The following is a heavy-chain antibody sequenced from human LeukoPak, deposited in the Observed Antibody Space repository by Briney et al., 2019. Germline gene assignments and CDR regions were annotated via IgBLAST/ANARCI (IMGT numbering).Heavy chain of an antibody. D-gene: IGHD5-24*01. V-gene: IGHV3-53*01. J-gene: IGHJ4*02. CDR1: GIIVTTNY. CDR3: ARVKNGYNYVFDS. Sequence: GGSLRLSCAASGIIVTTNYMSWVRQAPGKGLEWVSIIYRGDDTDYADSVKGRFVISRDSSKNTVLLQLNSVGVDDTATYLCARVKNGYNYVFDSWGQGTLVTVSS. CDR2: IYRGDDT.